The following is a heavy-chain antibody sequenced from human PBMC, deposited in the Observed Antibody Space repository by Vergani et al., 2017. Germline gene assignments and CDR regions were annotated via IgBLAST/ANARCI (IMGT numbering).Heavy chain of an antibody. J-gene: IGHJ5*02. CDR2: ISYSGST. CDR3: ARHSXVEWLVKLGWSDP. V-gene: IGHV4-39*01. Sequence: QLQQQESGPGLVKPSATLTLTCSVSGASIRSSNYYWGWIRQPPGKGLEWIASISYSGSTYYNPSLKSRVTISVDTSKNHFSLKLSSVTAADTAVYFWARHSXVEWLVKLGWSDPWCQGSLVTVSS. D-gene: IGHD6-19*01. CDR1: GASIRSSNYY.